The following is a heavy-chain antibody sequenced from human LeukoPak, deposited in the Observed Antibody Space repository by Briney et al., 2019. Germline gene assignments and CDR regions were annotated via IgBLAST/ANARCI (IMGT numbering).Heavy chain of an antibody. J-gene: IGHJ4*02. V-gene: IGHV1-46*01. Sequence: ASVKVSCKASGYTFTFYYMHWVRQAPGQGLEWMGIINPAGGSTTYAQKFLGRLTMTRDTSTSTVSMELSSLKSEDTALYYCAGGSGSPDYWGQGTLVTVSS. D-gene: IGHD1-26*01. CDR1: GYTFTFYY. CDR3: AGGSGSPDY. CDR2: INPAGGST.